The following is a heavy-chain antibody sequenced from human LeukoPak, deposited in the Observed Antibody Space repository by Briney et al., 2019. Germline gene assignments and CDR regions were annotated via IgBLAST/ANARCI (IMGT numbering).Heavy chain of an antibody. J-gene: IGHJ4*02. D-gene: IGHD4-23*01. Sequence: SETLSLTCTVSGGSISSGSYYWSWIRQPAGKGLEWIGRIYTSGSTNYNPSLKSRVTISVDTSKNQFSLKLSSVTAADTAVYYCAREEYGGNSVQSGGDYWGQGTLVTVSS. CDR1: GGSISSGSYY. V-gene: IGHV4-61*02. CDR3: AREEYGGNSVQSGGDY. CDR2: IYTSGST.